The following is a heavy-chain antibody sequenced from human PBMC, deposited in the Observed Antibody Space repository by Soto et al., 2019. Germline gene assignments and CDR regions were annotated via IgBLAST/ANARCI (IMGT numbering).Heavy chain of an antibody. V-gene: IGHV1-2*02. D-gene: IGHD3-3*01. CDR2: INPNSGGT. Sequence: SVKVASKASGYTLSGYYINWVRHALGQRLELMGWINPNSGGTNYAQKFRRRVTMTRATSISTAYMELSRLRSDDTAVYYCASDLAVLEWLEGYYHGKDVWAQRTTV. CDR3: ASDLAVLEWLEGYYHGKDV. J-gene: IGHJ6*02. CDR1: GYTLSGYY.